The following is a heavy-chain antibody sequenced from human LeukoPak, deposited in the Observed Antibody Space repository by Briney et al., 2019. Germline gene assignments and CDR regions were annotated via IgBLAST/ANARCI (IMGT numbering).Heavy chain of an antibody. J-gene: IGHJ5*02. Sequence: TSETLSLTCTVSGDSIRTYYWSWIRQPPGKGLEWIGYISDSGRTNYNPSLKSRVSISPDTSKNQLSLRLSSVTAADTAVYYCAGQFALTWFDPWGQGTLVTVSS. CDR2: ISDSGRT. V-gene: IGHV4-59*08. D-gene: IGHD3-16*01. CDR1: GDSIRTYY. CDR3: AGQFALTWFDP.